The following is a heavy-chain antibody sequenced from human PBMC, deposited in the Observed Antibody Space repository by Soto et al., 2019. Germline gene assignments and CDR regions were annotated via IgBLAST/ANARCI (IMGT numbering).Heavy chain of an antibody. D-gene: IGHD4-17*01. CDR3: ARDLDYDTQPPPQPYYGMDV. V-gene: IGHV1-69*12. CDR2: IIPIFGTA. J-gene: IGHJ6*02. Sequence: QVQLVQSGAEVKKPGSSVKVSCKASGGTFSSYAISWVRQAPGQGLEWMGGIIPIFGTANYAQKFQGRVTITADESTSTAYMERSSLRSEDTAVYYCARDLDYDTQPPPQPYYGMDVWGQGTTVTVSS. CDR1: GGTFSSYA.